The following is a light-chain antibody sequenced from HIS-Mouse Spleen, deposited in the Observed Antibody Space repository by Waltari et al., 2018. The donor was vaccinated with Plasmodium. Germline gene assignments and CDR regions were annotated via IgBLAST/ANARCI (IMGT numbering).Light chain of an antibody. V-gene: IGKV3-15*01. CDR1: QSVSSN. CDR2: GAS. J-gene: IGKJ3*01. Sequence: EIVMTQSPATLPVSPGDRANLSCRASQSVSSNLAWYQQKPGQAPRLLIYGASTRATGIPARFSGSGSGTEFTLTISSLQSEDFAVYYCQQYNNWSFTFGPGTKVDIK. CDR3: QQYNNWSFT.